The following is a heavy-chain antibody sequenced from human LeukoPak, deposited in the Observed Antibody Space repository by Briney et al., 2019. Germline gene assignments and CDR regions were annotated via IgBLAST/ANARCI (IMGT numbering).Heavy chain of an antibody. D-gene: IGHD2-2*01. J-gene: IGHJ6*02. CDR3: ARDWWYCSSTSCYAVFYYYGMDV. CDR1: GGTFSSYA. V-gene: IGHV1-69*05. Sequence: SVKVSCKASGGTFSSYAISWVRQAPGQGLEWMGGIIPIFGTANYAQKFQGRVTMTTDTSTSTAYMELRSLRSDDTAVYYCARDWWYCSSTSCYAVFYYYGMDVWGQGTTVTVSS. CDR2: IIPIFGTA.